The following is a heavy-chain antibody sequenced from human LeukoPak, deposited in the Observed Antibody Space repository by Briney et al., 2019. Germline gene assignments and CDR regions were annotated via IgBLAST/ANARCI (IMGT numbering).Heavy chain of an antibody. V-gene: IGHV3-48*03. Sequence: PGGSLRLSCIGSGFTFSHNEMNWVRQAPGKGLEWVSYISSSGGTIYYADSVKGRFTISRDNPKNSLYLQVNSLRAEDTAVYYCARADVGPFDPWGQGTLVTVSS. J-gene: IGHJ5*02. D-gene: IGHD3-10*02. CDR1: GFTFSHNE. CDR2: ISSSGGTI. CDR3: ARADVGPFDP.